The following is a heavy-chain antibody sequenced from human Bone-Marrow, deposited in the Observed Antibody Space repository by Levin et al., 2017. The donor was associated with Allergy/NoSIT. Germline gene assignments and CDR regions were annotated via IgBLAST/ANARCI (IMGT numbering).Heavy chain of an antibody. J-gene: IGHJ5*02. D-gene: IGHD3-22*01. V-gene: IGHV3-30*01. CDR2: ISFDGSGE. CDR3: AKERGSSGRAGWFDP. CDR1: GFTFSGSV. Sequence: GESLKISCTASGFTFSGSVMHWVRQAPGKGLEWLTVISFDGSGEQYADSVKGRFTISRDNAKNTLYLQMNSLRSEDTAVYYCAKERGSSGRAGWFDPWGQGTLVTVSS.